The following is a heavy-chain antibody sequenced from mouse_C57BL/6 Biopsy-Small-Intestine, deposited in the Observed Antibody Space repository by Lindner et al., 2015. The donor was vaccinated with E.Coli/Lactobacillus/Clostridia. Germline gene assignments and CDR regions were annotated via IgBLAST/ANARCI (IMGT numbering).Heavy chain of an antibody. J-gene: IGHJ3*01. D-gene: IGHD4-1*01. Sequence: VQLQESGAELVKPGASVKISCKASGYAFSNYWMNWVKQRPGKGLEWIGQIFPGDGNTNYNGKFKGKATLTADKSSSTAYMQLSSLTSEDSAVYFCARWGRTGTSFAYRGQGTLVTVSA. CDR1: GYAFSNYW. CDR3: ARWGRTGTSFAY. V-gene: IGHV1-80*01. CDR2: IFPGDGNT.